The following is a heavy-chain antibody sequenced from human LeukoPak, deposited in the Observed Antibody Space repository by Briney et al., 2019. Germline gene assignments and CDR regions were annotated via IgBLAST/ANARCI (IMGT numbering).Heavy chain of an antibody. D-gene: IGHD6-19*01. CDR1: GGSISSYY. Sequence: SETLSLTCTVSGGSISSYYWSWIRQPPGKGLEWIGYIYHSGNTNYNPSLRSRVTISVDTSRNQFSLNLSSVTAADTAVYYCARRGIPVAGLDYWGQGSLVAVTS. J-gene: IGHJ4*02. CDR3: ARRGIPVAGLDY. V-gene: IGHV4-59*08. CDR2: IYHSGNT.